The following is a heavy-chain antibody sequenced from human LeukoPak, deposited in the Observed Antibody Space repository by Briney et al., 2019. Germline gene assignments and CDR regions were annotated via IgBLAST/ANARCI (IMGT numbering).Heavy chain of an antibody. CDR1: GFTFSSYS. V-gene: IGHV3-7*01. Sequence: GGSLRLSCAASGFTFSSYSMNWVRQAPGKGLEWVANINQDGSAKYYVDSVKGRFTISRDNAKNTLFLQMNSLRAEDTAVFYCARAGGPHTVDVWGQGTTVTVSS. CDR2: INQDGSAK. CDR3: ARAGGPHTVDV. D-gene: IGHD2-8*02. J-gene: IGHJ6*02.